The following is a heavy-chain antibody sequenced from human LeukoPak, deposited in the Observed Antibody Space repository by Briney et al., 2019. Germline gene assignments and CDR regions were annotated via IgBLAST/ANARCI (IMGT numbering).Heavy chain of an antibody. CDR2: INPSGGGT. CDR1: PYTFANYY. D-gene: IGHD3-10*01. J-gene: IGHJ4*02. Sequence: ASVTVSCKTSPYTFANYYIHWVRQAPGQGLEWLGIINPSGGGTSYAQKFQARFTMTRDPSTSTVYMELSNLIYEDTAVYSCASDYGSGTARFDHWGPGTPVTVSS. CDR3: ASDYGSGTARFDH. V-gene: IGHV1-46*01.